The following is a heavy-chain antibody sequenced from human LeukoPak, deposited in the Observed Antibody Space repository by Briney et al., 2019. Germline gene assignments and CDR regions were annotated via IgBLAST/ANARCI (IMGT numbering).Heavy chain of an antibody. CDR3: TVQVIPSDKWFDP. V-gene: IGHV3-49*04. D-gene: IGHD2-21*01. J-gene: IGHJ5*02. Sequence: PGGSLRLSCTASGLLFGDYAMTWVRQAPGKGLEWVGFIRSKPYGGTAYYAASVKGRFTISRDDSITIAYLDMNGLKSEDTGVYHCTVQVIPSDKWFDPGGQGTPGTVSS. CDR2: IRSKPYGGTA. CDR1: GLLFGDYA.